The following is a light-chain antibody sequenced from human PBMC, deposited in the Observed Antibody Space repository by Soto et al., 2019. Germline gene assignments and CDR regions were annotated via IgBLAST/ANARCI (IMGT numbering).Light chain of an antibody. J-gene: IGLJ7*01. CDR1: SSDVGGYNY. CDR2: GVT. V-gene: IGLV2-14*03. CDR3: SSFSRSTPLV. Sequence: QSALTQPASVSGSPGQSITISCTGTSSDVGGYNYVSWYQQHPGKAPKLMIYGVTLRPSGVSNRFSGSKSGNTASLTISGLQAEDEADFYCSSFSRSTPLVFGTGTQLTVL.